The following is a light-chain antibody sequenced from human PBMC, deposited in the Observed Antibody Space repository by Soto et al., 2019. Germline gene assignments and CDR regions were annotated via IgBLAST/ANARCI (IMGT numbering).Light chain of an antibody. Sequence: TQSPGTLSLSPGERATLSCSASQSVTSNYLAWYQQKPGQAPRLLIFGASSRATGIPDKFSGSGSGTDFTLTISRLEPDDFAVYYCQRYGGPSWTFGQGTKVDIK. CDR1: QSVTSNY. CDR2: GAS. CDR3: QRYGGPSWT. J-gene: IGKJ1*01. V-gene: IGKV3-20*01.